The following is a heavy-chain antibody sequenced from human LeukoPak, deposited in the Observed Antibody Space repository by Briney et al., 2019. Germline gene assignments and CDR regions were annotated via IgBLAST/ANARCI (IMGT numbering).Heavy chain of an antibody. D-gene: IGHD3-22*01. Sequence: EASVKVSCKASGGTFSSYAISWVRQAPGQGLEWMGGIIPIFGTANYAQKFQGRVTITADESTSTAYMELSSLRSEDTAVYYCARHHYYDSSGYHAFDYWGQGTLVTVSS. CDR3: ARHHYYDSSGYHAFDY. CDR2: IIPIFGTA. V-gene: IGHV1-69*13. J-gene: IGHJ4*02. CDR1: GGTFSSYA.